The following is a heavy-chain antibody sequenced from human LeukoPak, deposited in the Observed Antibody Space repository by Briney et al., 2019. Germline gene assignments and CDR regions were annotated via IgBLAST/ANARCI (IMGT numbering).Heavy chain of an antibody. Sequence: PSETLSLTCSISDGSISSYYWNWIRQSPGKGLEWIGHIHYSGSTHYNPSLQSRVPISIDTSKNHFSLKLRSVTAVDTAVYYCARWGHFDTSGYFVVDYWGQGTLVTVSS. CDR1: DGSISSYY. CDR2: IHYSGST. CDR3: ARWGHFDTSGYFVVDY. J-gene: IGHJ4*02. V-gene: IGHV4-59*01. D-gene: IGHD3-22*01.